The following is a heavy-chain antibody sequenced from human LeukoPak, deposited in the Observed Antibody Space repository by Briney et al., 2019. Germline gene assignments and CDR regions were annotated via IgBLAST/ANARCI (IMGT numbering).Heavy chain of an antibody. J-gene: IGHJ4*02. D-gene: IGHD2-2*01. Sequence: ASVKVSCKASGYTFTSYGISWVRQAPGQGLEWLGWSSTYNGDTNYAQKFQGRVTMTRDTSISTAYMELSRLRSDDTAVYYCAAYSTIPNYFDYWGQGTLVTVSS. CDR3: AAYSTIPNYFDY. CDR1: GYTFTSYG. CDR2: SSTYNGDT. V-gene: IGHV1-18*01.